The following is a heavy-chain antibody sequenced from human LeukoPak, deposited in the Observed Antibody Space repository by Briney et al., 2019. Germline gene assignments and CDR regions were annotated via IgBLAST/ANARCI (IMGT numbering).Heavy chain of an antibody. J-gene: IGHJ4*02. CDR3: ARGRRLLAPAGVKEFDY. CDR2: INHSGST. D-gene: IGHD6-13*01. Sequence: PSETLSLTCAVYGGSFSGYYWSWIRQPPGKGLEWIGEINHSGSTNYNPSLKSRVTISVDTSKNQFSLKLSSVTAADTAVYYCARGRRLLAPAGVKEFDYWGQGTLVTVSS. V-gene: IGHV4-34*01. CDR1: GGSFSGYY.